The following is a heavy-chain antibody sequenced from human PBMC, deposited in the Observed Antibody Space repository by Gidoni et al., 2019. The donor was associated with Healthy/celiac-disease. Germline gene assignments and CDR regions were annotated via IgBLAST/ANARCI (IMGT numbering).Heavy chain of an antibody. CDR2: IYSGGST. D-gene: IGHD5-12*01. CDR1: GFTVSRNY. Sequence: EVQLVESGGGLVQPGGSLRLSCAASGFTVSRNYMSWVRQAPGKGLEWVSVIYSGGSTYYADSVKGRFTISRDNSKNTLYLQMNSLRAEDTAVYYCARDTAASGYPPVRYFDYWGQGTLVTVSS. V-gene: IGHV3-66*01. CDR3: ARDTAASGYPPVRYFDY. J-gene: IGHJ4*02.